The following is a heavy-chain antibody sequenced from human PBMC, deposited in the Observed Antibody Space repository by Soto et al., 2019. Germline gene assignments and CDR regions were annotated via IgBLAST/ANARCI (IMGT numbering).Heavy chain of an antibody. Sequence: EVHLVESGGGLVKPGGSFRLSCAASGITLSNAWRTWVRQPPGKGLEWVGRIKSKADGSTTEYGSPVKDRFIISRDDSENTLDLQMHSLKTEDTAVYYCATPRPGSHGYGYWGQGTLVTVSS. D-gene: IGHD3-16*01. V-gene: IGHV3-15*01. J-gene: IGHJ4*02. CDR2: IKSKADGSTT. CDR3: ATPRPGSHGYGY. CDR1: GITLSNAW.